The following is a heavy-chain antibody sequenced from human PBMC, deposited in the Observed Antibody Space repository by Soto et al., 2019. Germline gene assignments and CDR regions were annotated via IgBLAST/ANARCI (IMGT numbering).Heavy chain of an antibody. V-gene: IGHV3-15*01. CDR3: TTVNTYKYDSRGHYY. CDR1: GFTFSNAW. D-gene: IGHD3-22*01. CDR2: IKKRADGGTA. J-gene: IGHJ4*02. Sequence: RRLSCAASGFTFSNAWMNWVRQAPGKGLEWVGRIKKRADGGTADHATPVKGRFTISRDDSKDTLYLQMNSLKTEDTAVYYCTTVNTYKYDSRGHYYWGQGTLVTVSS.